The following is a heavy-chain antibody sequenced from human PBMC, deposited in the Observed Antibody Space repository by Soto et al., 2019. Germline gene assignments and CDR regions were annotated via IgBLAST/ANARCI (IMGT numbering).Heavy chain of an antibody. CDR3: ARVRRRADFWSGYGY. Sequence: QVQLQESGPGLVKPSQTLSLTCTVSGGSIRSGGYYWSWIRQHPGKGLEWIGYVYYSGSTYYNPSLKSGVTIAVDTSKDQCSLKLSSVTAADTAVYYCARVRRRADFWSGYGYWGQGTLVTVSS. D-gene: IGHD3-3*01. V-gene: IGHV4-31*03. J-gene: IGHJ4*02. CDR2: VYYSGST. CDR1: GGSIRSGGYY.